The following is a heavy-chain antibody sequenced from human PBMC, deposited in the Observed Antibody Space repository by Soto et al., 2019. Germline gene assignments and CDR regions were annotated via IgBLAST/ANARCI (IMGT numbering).Heavy chain of an antibody. D-gene: IGHD1-26*01. Sequence: AESQQLTCDVSGGPTRYYYWSCIRQSPEKILQCLAYIYHTGSTNYNPTTKRRVTITVDTSKTQLSLKMTSMTATDTAFYYCARDLHAGFTHYFDPCGQGTLVTVFS. V-gene: IGHV4-59*01. J-gene: IGHJ5*02. CDR1: GGPTRYYY. CDR3: ARDLHAGFTHYFDP. CDR2: IYHTGST.